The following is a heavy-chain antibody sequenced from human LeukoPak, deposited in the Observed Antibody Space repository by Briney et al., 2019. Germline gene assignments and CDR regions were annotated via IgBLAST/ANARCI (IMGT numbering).Heavy chain of an antibody. J-gene: IGHJ6*03. CDR1: GYTFTIYG. V-gene: IGHV1-69*13. Sequence: SVKVSCKASGYTFTIYGISWVRQAPGQGLEWMGGIIPIFGTANYAQKFQGRVTITADESTSTAYMELSSLRSEDTAVYYCARVTTVTTAYYYYYMDVWGRGTTVTISS. CDR2: IIPIFGTA. CDR3: ARVTTVTTAYYYYYMDV. D-gene: IGHD4-17*01.